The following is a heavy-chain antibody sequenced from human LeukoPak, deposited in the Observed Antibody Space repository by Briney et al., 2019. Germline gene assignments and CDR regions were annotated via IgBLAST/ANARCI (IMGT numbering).Heavy chain of an antibody. CDR3: AKSRWRAAGPFHY. J-gene: IGHJ4*02. CDR1: GVSLTSGSYY. CDR2: VHHSGNN. V-gene: IGHV4-39*01. Sequence: PSETLSLTCAVSGVSLTSGSYYWGWLRQPPGKGLEWLGSVHHSGNNHYNPSLKSRVTASVDTAKNQFSLKVKSVSTAETAIFYCAKSRWRAAGPFHYWGQGSLVTVSS. D-gene: IGHD6-25*01.